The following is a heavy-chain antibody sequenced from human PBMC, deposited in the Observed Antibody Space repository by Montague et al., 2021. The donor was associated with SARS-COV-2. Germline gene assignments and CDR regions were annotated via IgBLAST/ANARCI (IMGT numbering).Heavy chain of an antibody. J-gene: IGHJ4*02. V-gene: IGHV4-4*02. Sequence: SETLSLTCAVSGGSISSGNWWSWVRLPPGKGLEWIGEIYHSGSTNYNPSLKSRVTISLDKSKNQFSLNLSSATAADTAVYYCARFFSSWTDWGQGTLVTVSS. CDR2: IYHSGST. D-gene: IGHD6-13*01. CDR3: ARFFSSWTD. CDR1: GGSISSGNW.